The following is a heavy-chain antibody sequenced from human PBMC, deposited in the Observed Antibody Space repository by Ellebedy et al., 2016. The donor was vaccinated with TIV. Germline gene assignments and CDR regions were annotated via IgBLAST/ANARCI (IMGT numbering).Heavy chain of an antibody. D-gene: IGHD4-17*01. CDR1: GFTFSNYW. CDR3: ATDGSYGDYRSPTHAFEI. J-gene: IGHJ3*02. CDR2: IKTDGSIT. V-gene: IGHV3-74*01. Sequence: HTGGSLRLSCAASGFTFSNYWMHWVRQAPGKGLVWVSGIKTDGSITTYADSVKGRFTISRDNAKNTLYLQMNSLRAEDTAVYYSATDGSYGDYRSPTHAFEIWGQGTMVTVSS.